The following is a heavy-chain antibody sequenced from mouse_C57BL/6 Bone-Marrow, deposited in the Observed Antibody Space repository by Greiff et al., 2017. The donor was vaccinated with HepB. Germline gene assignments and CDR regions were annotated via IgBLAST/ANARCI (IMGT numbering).Heavy chain of an antibody. CDR1: GFNIKDDY. Sequence: VQLQQSGAELVRPGASVKLSCTASGFNIKDDYMHWVKQSPEQGLEWIGWIDPENGDTEYASKFQGKATITADTASNTAYLPLSSLTSEDTAVYYCTKLLLWFAYWGQGTLVTVSA. D-gene: IGHD2-1*01. CDR3: TKLLLWFAY. J-gene: IGHJ3*01. V-gene: IGHV14-4*01. CDR2: IDPENGDT.